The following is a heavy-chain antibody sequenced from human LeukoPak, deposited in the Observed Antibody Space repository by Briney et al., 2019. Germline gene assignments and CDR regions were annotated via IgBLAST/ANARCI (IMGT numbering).Heavy chain of an antibody. V-gene: IGHV3-30*18. CDR3: AKAASGYDYYYDY. J-gene: IGHJ4*02. Sequence: GGSLRLSCAASGFTFSTYGMHWVRQAPGKGLEWLAVTSYDGSYKSYADSVKGRYTISRANSKNTLYLQMNSLRVEDTAVYYCAKAASGYDYYYDYWGQGTLVTVSS. CDR2: TSYDGSYK. CDR1: GFTFSTYG. D-gene: IGHD5-12*01.